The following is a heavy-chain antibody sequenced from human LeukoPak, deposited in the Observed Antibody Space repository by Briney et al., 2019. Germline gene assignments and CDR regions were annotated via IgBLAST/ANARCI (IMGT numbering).Heavy chain of an antibody. D-gene: IGHD4-23*01. Sequence: SETLSLTCTVSGGSISSSSYYWGWIRQPPGKGLEWIGSIYYSGSTYYNPSLKSRVTISVDTSKNRFSLKLSSVTAADTAVYYCAREPPSAGGNSRWFDPWGQGTLVTVSS. CDR3: AREPPSAGGNSRWFDP. CDR1: GGSISSSSYY. J-gene: IGHJ5*02. CDR2: IYYSGST. V-gene: IGHV4-39*07.